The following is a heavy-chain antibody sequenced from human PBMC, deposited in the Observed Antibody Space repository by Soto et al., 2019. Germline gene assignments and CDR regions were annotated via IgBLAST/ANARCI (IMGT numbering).Heavy chain of an antibody. CDR3: ARETRSPNWFDP. V-gene: IGHV1-69*13. D-gene: IGHD2-15*01. Sequence: GASVKVSCKASGGTFSSYAISWVRQAPGQGLEWMGGIIPIFGTANYAQKFQGRVTITADESTCTAYMELSSLRSEDTAVYYCARETRSPNWFDPWGQGTLVTVSS. CDR1: GGTFSSYA. J-gene: IGHJ5*02. CDR2: IIPIFGTA.